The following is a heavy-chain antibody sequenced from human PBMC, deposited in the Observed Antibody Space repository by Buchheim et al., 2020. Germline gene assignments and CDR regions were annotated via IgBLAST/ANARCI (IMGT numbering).Heavy chain of an antibody. CDR3: AKDMQYSSSSGYYGMDV. D-gene: IGHD6-6*01. J-gene: IGHJ6*02. Sequence: EVQLLESGGGLVQPGGSLRLSCAASGFTFSSYAMSWVRQAPGKGLEWVSAISGSGGSTYYADSVKGRFTISRDNSTNTLYLQMNSLRAEDTAVYYCAKDMQYSSSSGYYGMDVWGQGTT. CDR1: GFTFSSYA. V-gene: IGHV3-23*01. CDR2: ISGSGGST.